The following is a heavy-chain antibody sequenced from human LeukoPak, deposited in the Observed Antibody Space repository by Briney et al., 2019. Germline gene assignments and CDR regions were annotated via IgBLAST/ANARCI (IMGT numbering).Heavy chain of an antibody. D-gene: IGHD4-17*01. V-gene: IGHV1-2*02. CDR1: GYTFTGYY. Sequence: EASVKVSCKASGYTFTGYYMHWVRQAPGQGLEWMGWINPNSGGTNYAQKFQGRVTMTRDTSISTAYMELSRLRSDDTAVYYCARAAITLTTVTTNFDYWGQGTLVTVSS. CDR3: ARAAITLTTVTTNFDY. J-gene: IGHJ4*02. CDR2: INPNSGGT.